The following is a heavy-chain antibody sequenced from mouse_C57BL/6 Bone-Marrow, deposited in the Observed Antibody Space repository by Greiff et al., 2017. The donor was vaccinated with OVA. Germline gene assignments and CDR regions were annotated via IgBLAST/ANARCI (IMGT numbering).Heavy chain of an antibody. CDR1: GFSFNTYA. J-gene: IGHJ1*03. Sequence: ELKLMESGGGLVQPKGSLKLSCAASGFSFNTYAMNWVRQAPGKGLEWVARIRSKSNNYATYYADSVKDRFTISRDDSESMLYLQMNNLKTEDTAMYYCVRHDVYWYFDVWGTGTTVTVSS. CDR3: VRHDVYWYFDV. V-gene: IGHV10-1*01. CDR2: IRSKSNNYAT. D-gene: IGHD2-3*01.